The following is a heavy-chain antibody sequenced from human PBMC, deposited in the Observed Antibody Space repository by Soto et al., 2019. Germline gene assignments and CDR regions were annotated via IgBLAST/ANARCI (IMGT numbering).Heavy chain of an antibody. Sequence: QLQLQESGPGLVKPSETLSLTCTVSGGSITSSSYYWGWIRQPPGKGLEWIGNVYYSGTPYYNPSLKRXVTLSXXTSQNQFSLKLSSVPAAGTAVYFCARQGTGYGFDYWGQGTLVTVSS. CDR3: ARQGTGYGFDY. D-gene: IGHD5-12*01. CDR2: VYYSGTP. V-gene: IGHV4-39*01. CDR1: GGSITSSSYY. J-gene: IGHJ4*02.